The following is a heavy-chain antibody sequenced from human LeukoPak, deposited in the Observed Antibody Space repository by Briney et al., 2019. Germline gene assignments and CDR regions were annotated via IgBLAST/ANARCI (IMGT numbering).Heavy chain of an antibody. CDR3: AREDYGDYMDV. Sequence: PSETLSLTCTVSGGSISSYYWSWIRQPPGKGLEWIGYIYYSGSTNYNPSLKSRVTISVDTSKNQFSRKLSSVTAADTAVYYCAREDYGDYMDVWGKGTTVTVSS. J-gene: IGHJ6*03. V-gene: IGHV4-59*01. CDR2: IYYSGST. CDR1: GGSISSYY. D-gene: IGHD4-17*01.